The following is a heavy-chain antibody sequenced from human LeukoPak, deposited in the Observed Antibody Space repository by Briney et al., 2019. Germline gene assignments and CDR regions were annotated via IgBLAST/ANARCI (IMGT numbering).Heavy chain of an antibody. V-gene: IGHV4-34*01. Sequence: PSETLSLTCAVYGGSFSGYYWSWIRQPPGKGLEWIGEINHSGSTNYNPSLKSRVTISVDTSKNQFSLKLSSVTAADTAVYYCARGVRIARQEYWGRGTLVTVSS. J-gene: IGHJ4*02. CDR1: GGSFSGYY. CDR3: ARGVRIARQEY. D-gene: IGHD3-10*01. CDR2: INHSGST.